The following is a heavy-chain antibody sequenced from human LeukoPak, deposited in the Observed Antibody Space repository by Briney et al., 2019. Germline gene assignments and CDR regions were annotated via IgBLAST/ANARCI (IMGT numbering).Heavy chain of an antibody. J-gene: IGHJ5*02. V-gene: IGHV3-21*05. Sequence: PGGSLRLSCAASGFTFSSYEMNWVRQAPGKGLEWVSYINSSSSYIYYADSVKGRFTISRDNAKNSLYLQMNSLRAEDTAVYYCARGKGMVRGVMIWFDPWGQGTLVTVSS. CDR3: ARGKGMVRGVMIWFDP. D-gene: IGHD3-10*01. CDR2: INSSSSYI. CDR1: GFTFSSYE.